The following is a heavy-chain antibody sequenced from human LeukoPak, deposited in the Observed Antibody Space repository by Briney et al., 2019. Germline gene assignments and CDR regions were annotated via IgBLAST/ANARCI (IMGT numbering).Heavy chain of an antibody. CDR2: ISSSGSII. V-gene: IGHV3-48*03. CDR1: GFTVSSNY. CDR3: AREGIVDSFDY. Sequence: GGSLRLSCAASGFTVSSNYMNWVRQAPGKGLEWVSYISSSGSIIYYADSVKSRFTISRDNAKNSLYLQMNSLRAEDTAVYYCAREGIVDSFDYWGQGTLVTVSS. J-gene: IGHJ4*02. D-gene: IGHD1-26*01.